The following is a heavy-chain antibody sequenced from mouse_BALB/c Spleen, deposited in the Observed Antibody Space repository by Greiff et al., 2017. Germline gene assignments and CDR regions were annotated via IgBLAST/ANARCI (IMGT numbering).Heavy chain of an antibody. V-gene: IGHV5-6-3*01. D-gene: IGHD1-2*01. Sequence: EVKLVESGGGLVQPGGSLKLSCAASGFTFSSYGMSWVRQTPDKRLELVATINSNGGSTYYPDSVKGRFTISRDNAKNTLYLQMSSLKSEDTAMYYCARGFYYGLYYAMDYWGQGTSVTVSS. CDR2: INSNGGST. CDR1: GFTFSSYG. CDR3: ARGFYYGLYYAMDY. J-gene: IGHJ4*01.